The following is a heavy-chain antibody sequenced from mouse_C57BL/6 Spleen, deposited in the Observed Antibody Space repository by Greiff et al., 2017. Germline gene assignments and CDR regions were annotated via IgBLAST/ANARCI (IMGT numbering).Heavy chain of an antibody. D-gene: IGHD2-12*01. Sequence: EVKLVESGGDLVKPGGSLKLSCAASGFTFSSYGMSWVRQTPDKRLEWVATISSGGSYTYYPDSVKGRFTISRDNAKNTLYLQMSSLKSEDTAMYYCARQEVYDGAMDYWGQGTSVTVSS. CDR3: ARQEVYDGAMDY. J-gene: IGHJ4*01. CDR2: ISSGGSYT. CDR1: GFTFSSYG. V-gene: IGHV5-6*01.